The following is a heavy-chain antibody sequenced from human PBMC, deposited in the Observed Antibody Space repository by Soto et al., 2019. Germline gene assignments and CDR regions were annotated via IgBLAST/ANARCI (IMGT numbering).Heavy chain of an antibody. CDR1: GVSVSSYE. D-gene: IGHD1-1*01. CDR3: ARATNYYYGMDV. J-gene: IGHJ6*02. CDR2: IGIAGDT. V-gene: IGHV3-13*04. Sequence: GGALRRSCAASGVSVSSYEMHWVRQITGKGLEWVSGIGIAGDTYYEDSVKGRFTISRGNSKNALYLQINSLRAEDTALYYCARATNYYYGMDVWGQGTTVTVSS.